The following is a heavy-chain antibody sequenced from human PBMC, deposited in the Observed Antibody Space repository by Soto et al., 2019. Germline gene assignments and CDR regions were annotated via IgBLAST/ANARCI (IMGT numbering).Heavy chain of an antibody. D-gene: IGHD3-9*01. CDR2: MNPNSGNT. Sequence: VASVKVSCKASGYTFTSYDINWVRQATGQGLEWMGWMNPNSGNTDYAQKLEGRVTITRDTSASTAYMELSSLRSEDTAVYYCTRGRYFVWRPWTCAMHVWGPGTSLTGFS. J-gene: IGHJ6*02. CDR1: GYTFTSYD. CDR3: TRGRYFVWRPWTCAMHV. V-gene: IGHV1-8*01.